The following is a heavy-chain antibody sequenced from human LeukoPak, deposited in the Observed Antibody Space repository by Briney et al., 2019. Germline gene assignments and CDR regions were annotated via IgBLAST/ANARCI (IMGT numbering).Heavy chain of an antibody. CDR3: ARFRTEWELPWYFDY. D-gene: IGHD1-26*01. CDR2: IKQDGSEK. V-gene: IGHV3-7*01. CDR1: GFTFSSYW. J-gene: IGHJ4*02. Sequence: GGSLRLSCAASGFTFSSYWMSWVRQAPGKGLEWVANIKQDGSEKYYVDSVKGRFTISRDNAKNSLYLQMNSLRAEDTAVYYCARFRTEWELPWYFDYWGQGTLVTVSS.